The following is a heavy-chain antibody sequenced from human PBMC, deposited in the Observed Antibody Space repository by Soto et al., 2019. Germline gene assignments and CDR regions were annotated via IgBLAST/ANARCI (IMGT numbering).Heavy chain of an antibody. V-gene: IGHV3-23*01. CDR1: GFTFSAYS. Sequence: GGSLRLSCAASGFTFSAYSMNWVRQAPGKGLEWVSSINGRGGSTYYADSVKGRFTISRDTSKDTLYLQMNSLRAEDTAVYYCAKRTGLSGNIGAFDYWGPGTLVTVSS. D-gene: IGHD1-20*01. CDR3: AKRTGLSGNIGAFDY. J-gene: IGHJ4*02. CDR2: INGRGGST.